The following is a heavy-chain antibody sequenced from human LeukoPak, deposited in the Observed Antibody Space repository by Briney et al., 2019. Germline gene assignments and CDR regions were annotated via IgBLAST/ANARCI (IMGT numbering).Heavy chain of an antibody. CDR3: ARGYSSSYRIDY. Sequence: PGGSLRHSCAASGFTFSNYWLHWVRQAPGKGLVWVSRINTDGSSTTYADSVKGRFTISRDNAKNTLYLQMNSLSAEDTAVYYCARGYSSSYRIDYWGQGTLVTVSS. J-gene: IGHJ4*02. CDR2: INTDGSST. V-gene: IGHV3-74*01. CDR1: GFTFSNYW. D-gene: IGHD6-6*01.